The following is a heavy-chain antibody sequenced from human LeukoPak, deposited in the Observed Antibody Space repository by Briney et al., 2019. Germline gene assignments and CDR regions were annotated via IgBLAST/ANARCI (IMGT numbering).Heavy chain of an antibody. CDR1: GFIFSSYS. CDR3: ARGRFDNWNYRFDP. CDR2: ISSSSSTI. V-gene: IGHV3-48*01. Sequence: GGSLRLSCAASGFIFSSYSMNWVRQAPGKGLEWVSYISSSSSTIYYADSVKGRFTISRDNAKNSLYLQMNSLRAEDTAVYYCARGRFDNWNYRFDPWGQGTLVTVSP. J-gene: IGHJ5*02. D-gene: IGHD1-7*01.